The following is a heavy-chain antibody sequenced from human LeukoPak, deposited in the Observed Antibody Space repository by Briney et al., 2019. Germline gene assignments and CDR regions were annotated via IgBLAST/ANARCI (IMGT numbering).Heavy chain of an antibody. CDR3: ARDGAFDPDF. J-gene: IGHJ4*02. D-gene: IGHD3-9*01. V-gene: IGHV3-48*03. Sequence: PGGSLRLSCVASGFIFSDYSMDWVRQAPGKGLEWVSGIVGSGGTTYYADSVKGRFTISRDNAKNSLYLQMNSLRAEDTAVYYCARDGAFDPDFWGQGTLVTVSS. CDR2: IVGSGGTT. CDR1: GFIFSDYS.